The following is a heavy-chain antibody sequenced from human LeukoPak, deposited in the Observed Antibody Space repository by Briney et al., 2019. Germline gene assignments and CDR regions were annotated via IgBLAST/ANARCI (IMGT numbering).Heavy chain of an antibody. D-gene: IGHD2-15*01. CDR2: VYYTGSS. J-gene: IGHJ3*02. V-gene: IGHV4-59*01. Sequence: PSETLSLTCTVSGGSISSYYWSWIRQPPGKGLEWIGYVYYTGSSNSNPSLKSRVTISIDTSNNQFSLKLSSVTAADTAMYYCARGDNGYCNGGSCYSPRIWGQGTMVTVSS. CDR1: GGSISSYY. CDR3: ARGDNGYCNGGSCYSPRI.